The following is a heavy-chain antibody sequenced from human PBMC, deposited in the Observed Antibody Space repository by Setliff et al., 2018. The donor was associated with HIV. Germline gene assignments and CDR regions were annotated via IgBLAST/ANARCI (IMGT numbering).Heavy chain of an antibody. Sequence: ETLSLTCTVSGGSMSSSGPGYYWGWVRQTPGGGLEWIGSVFRAGNATYNPSLKSRAILSVDTSQNQFSLQLKHVTAADTAIYYCAREQYHFVVDYYYYYGMDVWGQGNTVTVSS. J-gene: IGHJ6*02. CDR3: AREQYHFVVDYYYYYGMDV. CDR2: VFRAGNA. V-gene: IGHV4-39*07. D-gene: IGHD2-15*01. CDR1: GGSMSSSGPGYY.